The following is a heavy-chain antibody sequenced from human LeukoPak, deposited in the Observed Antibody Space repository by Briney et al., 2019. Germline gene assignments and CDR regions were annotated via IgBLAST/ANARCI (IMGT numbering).Heavy chain of an antibody. CDR1: GGSISSSGYY. J-gene: IGHJ5*02. D-gene: IGHD1-26*01. Sequence: SGTMSLTCTVSGGSISSSGYYWGWIRQPPGKGLEWIASIYYSGSTYYNPSLKSRVTISVDTSKNQLSLKLSSLTAADTAVYYCARHEYSGSYYGLSWFDPWGQGTLVTVSS. CDR3: ARHEYSGSYYGLSWFDP. CDR2: IYYSGST. V-gene: IGHV4-39*01.